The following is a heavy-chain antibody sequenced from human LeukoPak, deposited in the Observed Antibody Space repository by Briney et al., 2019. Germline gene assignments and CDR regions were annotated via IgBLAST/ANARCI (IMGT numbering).Heavy chain of an antibody. CDR1: GFTFSSYA. J-gene: IGHJ3*02. CDR3: AKDFGSPGNI. D-gene: IGHD1-26*01. Sequence: GGSLRLSCAASGFTFSSYAMSWVRQPPAKGLEWVSGMSVSGGSKYSAASVKGRFTISRDNSKNTLYLQMNRLSAEEKAIYYCAKDFGSPGNIWGQGTMVTVSS. V-gene: IGHV3-23*01. CDR2: MSVSGGSK.